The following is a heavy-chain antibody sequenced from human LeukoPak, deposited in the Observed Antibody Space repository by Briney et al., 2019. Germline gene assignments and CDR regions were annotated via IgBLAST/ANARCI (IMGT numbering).Heavy chain of an antibody. J-gene: IGHJ4*02. D-gene: IGHD5-18*01. V-gene: IGHV3-11*04. CDR1: GFTFSDYY. CDR2: ISSSGSTI. Sequence: GGSLRLSCAASGFTFSDYYMSWIRQAPGKGLEWVSYISSSGSTIYYADSVKGRFTISRDNAKNSLYLQMNSLRDEDTAMYYCAKEGTAMASSYFDYWGQGTLITVSS. CDR3: AKEGTAMASSYFDY.